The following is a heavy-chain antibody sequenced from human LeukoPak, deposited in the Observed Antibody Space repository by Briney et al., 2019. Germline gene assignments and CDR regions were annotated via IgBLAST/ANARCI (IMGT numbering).Heavy chain of an antibody. V-gene: IGHV4-59*01. CDR3: AGIAAAGSSFDH. D-gene: IGHD6-13*01. CDR2: IYYSGST. CDR1: GGSISSYY. J-gene: IGHJ4*02. Sequence: SETLSLTCTVSGGSISSYYWSWIRQPPGKGLEWIGYIYYSGSTNYNPSLKSRVTISVDTSKNQFSLKLSSVTAADTAVYYCAGIAAAGSSFDHWGQGTLVTVSS.